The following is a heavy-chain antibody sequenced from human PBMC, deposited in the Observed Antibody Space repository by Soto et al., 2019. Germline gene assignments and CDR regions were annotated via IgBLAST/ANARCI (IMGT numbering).Heavy chain of an antibody. Sequence: QVQLVESGGGVVQPGRSLRLSCAASGFTFSSYGMHWVRQAPGKGLEWVAVIWYDGSNKYYADSVKGRFTISRDNFKNTLYLQMNSLRAEDTAVYYCARDKGRGYSYGLDYWGQGTLVTVSS. CDR2: IWYDGSNK. CDR3: ARDKGRGYSYGLDY. V-gene: IGHV3-33*01. CDR1: GFTFSSYG. D-gene: IGHD5-18*01. J-gene: IGHJ4*02.